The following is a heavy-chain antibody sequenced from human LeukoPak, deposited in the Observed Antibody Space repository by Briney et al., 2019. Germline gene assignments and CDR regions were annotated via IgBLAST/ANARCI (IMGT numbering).Heavy chain of an antibody. V-gene: IGHV3-23*01. CDR1: GFTFSSYA. J-gene: IGHJ4*02. D-gene: IGHD5-18*01. Sequence: PGGSLRLSCAASGFTFSSYAMSWVRQAPGKGLEWVSAISGSGGSTYYAGSVKGRFTISRDNSKNTLYLQMNSLRAEDTAVYYCAKRPGYSYGYFDYWGQGTLVTVSS. CDR2: ISGSGGST. CDR3: AKRPGYSYGYFDY.